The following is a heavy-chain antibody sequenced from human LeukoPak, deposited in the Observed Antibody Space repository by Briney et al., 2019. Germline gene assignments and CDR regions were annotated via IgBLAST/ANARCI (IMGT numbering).Heavy chain of an antibody. J-gene: IGHJ3*02. CDR1: GFTFDDYA. D-gene: IGHD5-12*01. CDR3: AKDRGYSGYDAFDI. V-gene: IGHV3-9*03. Sequence: PGGSRRLSCAASGFTFDDYAMHWVRQAPGKGLEWVSGISWNSGSIGYADSVKGRFTISRDSAKNSLYLQMNSLRAEDMALYYCAKDRGYSGYDAFDIWGQGTMVTVSS. CDR2: ISWNSGSI.